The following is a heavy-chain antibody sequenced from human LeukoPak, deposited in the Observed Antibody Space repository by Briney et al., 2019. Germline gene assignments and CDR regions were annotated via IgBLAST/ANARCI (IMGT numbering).Heavy chain of an antibody. CDR2: IYRSGST. J-gene: IGHJ6*03. V-gene: IGHV4-38-2*02. CDR3: ARGDCSSTICYSAMDV. D-gene: IGHD2-2*01. CDR1: GYSISSGYY. Sequence: SETLSLTCTVSGYSISSGYYWVWIRQPPGKGLEWIGSIYRSGSTNYNPSLKSRVTISVDTSKNQFSLKANSVTAADTAVYYCARGDCSSTICYSAMDVWGKGTTVTVSS.